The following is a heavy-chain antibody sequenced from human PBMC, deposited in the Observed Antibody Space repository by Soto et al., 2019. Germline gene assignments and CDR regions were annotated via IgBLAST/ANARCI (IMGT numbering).Heavy chain of an antibody. CDR1: GYSFTSYG. Sequence: PGVSLKISYKGSGYSFTSYGIGWVRQMPGKGLEWMGIIYPGDSDTRYSPSFQGQVTISADKSISTAYLQWSSLKASDTAMYYCALKTKTTGVAGDDAFDIWGQGTMVTVSS. J-gene: IGHJ3*02. D-gene: IGHD4-4*01. V-gene: IGHV5-51*01. CDR3: ALKTKTTGVAGDDAFDI. CDR2: IYPGDSDT.